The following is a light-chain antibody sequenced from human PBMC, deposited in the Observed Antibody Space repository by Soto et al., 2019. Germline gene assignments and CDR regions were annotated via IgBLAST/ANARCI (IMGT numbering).Light chain of an antibody. Sequence: QSALIQPPSASGSPGQSVTISCTGTSSDVGGYNYVSWYQQHPGKAPKLMIYEVSKRPSGVPDRVSGSKSGNTASLTVSGLQAEDEADYYCSSYAGSNNLVFGGGTQLTVL. CDR3: SSYAGSNNLV. V-gene: IGLV2-8*01. CDR2: EVS. J-gene: IGLJ2*01. CDR1: SSDVGGYNY.